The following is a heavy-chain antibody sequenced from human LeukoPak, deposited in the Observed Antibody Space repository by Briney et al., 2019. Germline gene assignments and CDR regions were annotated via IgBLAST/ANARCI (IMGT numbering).Heavy chain of an antibody. J-gene: IGHJ4*02. V-gene: IGHV3-7*03. CDR2: MKEDGSEK. CDR1: GFTFSTRW. CDR3: ARGPDYGTRSDYFDY. D-gene: IGHD3-10*01. Sequence: GGSLRLSCAASGFTFSTRWMNWDRQAPGKGLEWVANMKEDGSEKYCVDCVKGRFTISRDNAKNSLYLQMNSLRAEDTAVYYCARGPDYGTRSDYFDYWGQGILVTVSS.